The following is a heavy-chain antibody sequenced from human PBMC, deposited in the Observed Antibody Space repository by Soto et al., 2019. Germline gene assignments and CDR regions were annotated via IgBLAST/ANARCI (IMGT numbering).Heavy chain of an antibody. Sequence: GASVKVSCKASGYTFTSYDISWVRQAPGQGLEWMGWISAYNGNTNYAQKLQGRVTMTTDTSTSTAYMELRSLRSDDTAVYYCARALITYYDFWSGQVNQYYFDYWGQGTLVTVSS. D-gene: IGHD3-3*01. V-gene: IGHV1-18*01. CDR1: GYTFTSYD. CDR2: ISAYNGNT. CDR3: ARALITYYDFWSGQVNQYYFDY. J-gene: IGHJ4*02.